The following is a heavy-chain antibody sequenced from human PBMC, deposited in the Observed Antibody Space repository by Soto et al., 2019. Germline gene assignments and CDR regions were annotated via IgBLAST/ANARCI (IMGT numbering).Heavy chain of an antibody. CDR1: GGSISSSSYY. D-gene: IGHD3-10*01. CDR2: IYYSGST. CDR3: ARQGRLYGSGSYRTYYGMDV. Sequence: QLQLQESGPGLVKPSETLSLTCTVSGGSISSSSYYWGWIRQPPGKGLEWIGSIYYSGSTYYNPSLKSRVTISVDTSKNQFSLKLSCVTAADTAVYYCARQGRLYGSGSYRTYYGMDVWGQGTTVTVSS. V-gene: IGHV4-39*01. J-gene: IGHJ6*02.